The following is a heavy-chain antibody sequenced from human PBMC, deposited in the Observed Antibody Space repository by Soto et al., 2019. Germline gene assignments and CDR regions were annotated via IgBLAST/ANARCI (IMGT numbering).Heavy chain of an antibody. D-gene: IGHD3-3*01. V-gene: IGHV3-23*01. CDR3: AKDLEWFHGAFDP. CDR2: ISGSGGST. Sequence: GGSRILSCASSGFTFSSYIRNLVRPAPGKGLEWVSAISGSGGSTYYADSVKGRFTISRDNSKNTLYLQMNSLRAEDTAVYYCAKDLEWFHGAFDPCGQGTRVNVSA. CDR1: GFTFSSYI. J-gene: IGHJ5*02.